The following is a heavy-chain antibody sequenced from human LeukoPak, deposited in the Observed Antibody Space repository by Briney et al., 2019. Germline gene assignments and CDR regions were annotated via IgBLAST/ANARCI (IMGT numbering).Heavy chain of an antibody. CDR1: GYSFTSYW. J-gene: IGHJ4*02. Sequence: GESLKISCKGSGYSFTSYWIGWVRQMPGKGLEWMGIIYPGDSDTRYSPSFQGQVTISADRSITTAYLQWNSLKPSDTAMYYCALSSGAFDSAGYFDYWGQGTLVTVSS. CDR3: ALSSGAFDSAGYFDY. D-gene: IGHD2-15*01. V-gene: IGHV5-51*01. CDR2: IYPGDSDT.